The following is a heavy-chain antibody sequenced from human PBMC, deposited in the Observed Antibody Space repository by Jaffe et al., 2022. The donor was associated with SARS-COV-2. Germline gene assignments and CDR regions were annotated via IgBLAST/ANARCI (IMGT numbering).Heavy chain of an antibody. J-gene: IGHJ6*03. CDR2: IIPIFGTP. V-gene: IGHV1-69*01. D-gene: IGHD3-10*01. CDR3: ARVYYYGLGTSYNYYYMDV. Sequence: QEQLVQSGAEVKKPGSSVKVSCKASRGTFSSYGISWVRQAPGQGPEWMGGIIPIFGTPRYAQRFVGRVRITADESTSTVYMELSSLRSEDTAVYYCARVYYYGLGTSYNYYYMDVWGKGTTVTVSS. CDR1: RGTFSSYG.